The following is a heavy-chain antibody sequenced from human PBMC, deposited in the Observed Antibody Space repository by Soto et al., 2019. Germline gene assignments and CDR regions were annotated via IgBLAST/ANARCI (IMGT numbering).Heavy chain of an antibody. J-gene: IGHJ6*02. V-gene: IGHV3-30*18. CDR2: ISYDGTDK. CDR3: VKERYAQLWLEDYGMDV. D-gene: IGHD5-18*01. CDR1: GFTFSSYG. Sequence: PWGSLRLSCAASGFTFSSYGIHWVRQAPGKGLEWVALISYDGTDKYYADSVKGRFTISRDNPKNTLYLQMSSLGPEDTAVYYRVKERYAQLWLEDYGMDVWGQGTTVTVSS.